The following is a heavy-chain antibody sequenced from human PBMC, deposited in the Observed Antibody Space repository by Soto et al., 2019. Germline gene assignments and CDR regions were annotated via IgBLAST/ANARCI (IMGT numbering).Heavy chain of an antibody. CDR3: ARHRRYSSSHPYYYYYYMDV. CDR2: VYYSGST. Sequence: PSETLSLTCTVSGGSVSSSSYYWGWVRQPPGKGLEWIGSVYYSGSTYYNPSLESRVTISVDTSKNQFSLKLSSVTAADTAVYYCARHRRYSSSHPYYYYYYMDVWGKGTTVTVSS. D-gene: IGHD6-6*01. V-gene: IGHV4-39*01. J-gene: IGHJ6*03. CDR1: GGSVSSSSYY.